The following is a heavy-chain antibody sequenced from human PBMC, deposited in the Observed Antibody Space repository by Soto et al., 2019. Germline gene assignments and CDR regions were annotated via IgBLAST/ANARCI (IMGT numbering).Heavy chain of an antibody. V-gene: IGHV1-69*02. D-gene: IGHD3-10*01. CDR3: ATNYGSGYRAFDF. J-gene: IGHJ4*02. Sequence: SVKVSCKASGGTFSSYTINWVRQAPGLGLEWLGRINPILSMSNYAQYFQGRVKITADKSTSTAYMELSSLRSEDKAMYYCATNYGSGYRAFDFWGQGALVTSPQ. CDR1: GGTFSSYT. CDR2: INPILSMS.